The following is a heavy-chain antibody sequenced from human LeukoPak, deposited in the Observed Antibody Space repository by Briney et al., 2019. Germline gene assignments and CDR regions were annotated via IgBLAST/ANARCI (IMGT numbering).Heavy chain of an antibody. D-gene: IGHD2-8*01. CDR3: ARANGYYFDY. CDR1: GFTFSSHN. CDR2: VSTSSSYL. J-gene: IGHJ4*02. Sequence: PGGSLRLSCAASGFTFSSHNMNWVRQAPGKGLEWVSSVSTSSSYLYYADSVKGRFTISRDNAKNSLYLQMNSLRAEDTAVYYCARANGYYFDYWGQGTLVTVSS. V-gene: IGHV3-21*01.